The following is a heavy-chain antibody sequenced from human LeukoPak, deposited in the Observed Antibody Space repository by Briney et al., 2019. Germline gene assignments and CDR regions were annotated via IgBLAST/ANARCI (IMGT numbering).Heavy chain of an antibody. J-gene: IGHJ3*02. CDR3: ARDRSGWFAFDI. D-gene: IGHD6-19*01. V-gene: IGHV3-21*01. Sequence: GGSLRLSCAASGFTFSSYSMNWVRQAPGKGLEWVSSISSSSSYIYYADSVKGRFTISRDNAKDSLYLQMNSLRAEDTAVYYCARDRSGWFAFDIWGQGTMVTVSS. CDR1: GFTFSSYS. CDR2: ISSSSSYI.